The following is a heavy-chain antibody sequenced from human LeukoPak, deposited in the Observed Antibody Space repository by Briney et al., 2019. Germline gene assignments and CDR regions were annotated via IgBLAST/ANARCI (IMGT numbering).Heavy chain of an antibody. CDR1: GYTFTDYY. D-gene: IGHD3-16*01. J-gene: IGHJ4*02. Sequence: ASVKVSCKTSGYTFTDYYMYWVRQAPGQGLEWMGWINANSGGTNYAQRFQGRVTMTRDTSIRTAYMELSSLISDDTAVYYCARFHNWGRPLDYWGQGTLVIVSS. V-gene: IGHV1-2*02. CDR3: ARFHNWGRPLDY. CDR2: INANSGGT.